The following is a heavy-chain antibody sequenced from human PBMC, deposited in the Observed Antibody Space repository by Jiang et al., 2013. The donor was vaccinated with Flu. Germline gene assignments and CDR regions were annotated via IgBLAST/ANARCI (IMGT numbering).Heavy chain of an antibody. D-gene: IGHD2-21*02. CDR3: ARKRDFPDWFDP. V-gene: IGHV4-39*07. CDR1: GGSINRSSHY. J-gene: IGHJ5*02. CDR2: IFYAGNT. Sequence: LLKPSETLSLTCTVSGGSINRSSHYWDWIRQPPGKGLEWIGSIFYAGNTYYNPSLKSRVTISVDTSKNQFSLKLSSVTAADTALYYCARKRDFPDWFDPWGQGTLVTVSS.